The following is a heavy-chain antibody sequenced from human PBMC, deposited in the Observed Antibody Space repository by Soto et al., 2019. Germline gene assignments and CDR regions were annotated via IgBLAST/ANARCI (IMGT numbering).Heavy chain of an antibody. CDR1: GGSISSGGYY. V-gene: IGHV4-31*03. J-gene: IGHJ4*02. Sequence: PSETLSLTCTVSGGSISSGGYYWSWIRQHPGKGLEWIGYIYYSGSTYYNPSLKSRVTISVDTSKNQFSLKLSSVTAADTAVYYCARGSVTTVTTVGNFDYWGQGTLVTVSS. CDR3: ARGSVTTVTTVGNFDY. D-gene: IGHD4-17*01. CDR2: IYYSGST.